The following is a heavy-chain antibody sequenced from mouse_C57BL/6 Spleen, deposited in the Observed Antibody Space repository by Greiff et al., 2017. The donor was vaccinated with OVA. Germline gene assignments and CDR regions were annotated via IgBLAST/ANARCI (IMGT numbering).Heavy chain of an antibody. J-gene: IGHJ1*03. CDR2: IDPNSGGT. CDR3: ARITTVVATNWYFDV. CDR1: GYTFTSYW. Sequence: QVQLQQPGAELVKPGASVKLSCKASGYTFTSYWMHWVKQRPGRGLEWIGRIDPNSGGTKYNEKFKSKATLTVDKPSSTAYMQLSSLTSDDSAVDYCARITTVVATNWYFDVWGTGTTVTVSS. D-gene: IGHD1-1*01. V-gene: IGHV1-72*01.